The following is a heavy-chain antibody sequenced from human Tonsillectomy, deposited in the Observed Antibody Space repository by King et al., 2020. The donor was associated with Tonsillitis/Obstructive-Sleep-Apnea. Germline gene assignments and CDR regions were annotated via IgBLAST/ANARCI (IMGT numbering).Heavy chain of an antibody. J-gene: IGHJ6*03. D-gene: IGHD2-15*01. V-gene: IGHV3-53*01. CDR1: GFTVSSNY. CDR2: IYSGGST. Sequence: VQLVESGGGLIQPGGSLRLSCAASGFTVSSNYMSWVRQAPGKGLEWVSVIYSGGSTYYADSVKGRFTISRDNSNNTLYLQMNSLRAEDTAVYYGAREEGEKGYCSGGSCYSYYYYYMDVWGKGTTVTVSS. CDR3: AREEGEKGYCSGGSCYSYYYYYMDV.